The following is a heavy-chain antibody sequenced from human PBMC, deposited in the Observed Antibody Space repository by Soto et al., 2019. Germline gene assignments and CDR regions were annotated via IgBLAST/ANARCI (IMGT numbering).Heavy chain of an antibody. CDR1: GFTFSDHY. CDR2: SRNKTKSYTT. V-gene: IGHV3-72*01. D-gene: IGHD3-10*01. J-gene: IGHJ4*02. CDR3: ALWFGESFEY. Sequence: GGSLRLSCAVSGFTFSDHYMDWVRQAPGKGLEWVGRSRNKTKSYTTEYAASVKGRFTISRDGSENLLYLQMNSLKTEDTAVYYCALWFGESFEYWGQGTLVTVSS.